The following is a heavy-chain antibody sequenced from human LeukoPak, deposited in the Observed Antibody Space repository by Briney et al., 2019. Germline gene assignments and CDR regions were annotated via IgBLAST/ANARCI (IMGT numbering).Heavy chain of an antibody. CDR1: GYTFTSYG. CDR3: ARVLGEQQLGRPDYYYYYMDV. D-gene: IGHD6-13*01. Sequence: GASVKVSCKASGYTFTSYGISWVRQAPGQGLEWMGWISAYNGNTNYAQKLQGRVTITTDESTSTAYMELSSLRSEDTAVYYCARVLGEQQLGRPDYYYYYMDVWGKGTTVTVSS. J-gene: IGHJ6*03. V-gene: IGHV1-18*01. CDR2: ISAYNGNT.